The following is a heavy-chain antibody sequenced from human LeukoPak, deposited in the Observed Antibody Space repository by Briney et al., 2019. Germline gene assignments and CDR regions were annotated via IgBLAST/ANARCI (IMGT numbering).Heavy chain of an antibody. Sequence: PGEPLKISCKGSGYSFTTNWIGWVRQIPGKGLEWMGIIYPGDSDTRYSPSFQGQVTISADKSISTAYLQWSSLKASDTAMYYCARMGSFWFDPWGQGTLVTVSS. CDR3: ARMGSFWFDP. CDR1: GYSFTTNW. J-gene: IGHJ5*02. CDR2: IYPGDSDT. D-gene: IGHD6-13*01. V-gene: IGHV5-51*01.